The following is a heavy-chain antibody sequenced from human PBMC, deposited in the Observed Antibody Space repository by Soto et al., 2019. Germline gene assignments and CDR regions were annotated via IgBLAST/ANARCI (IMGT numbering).Heavy chain of an antibody. J-gene: IGHJ6*02. CDR1: GFSLSTSGVG. V-gene: IGHV2-5*02. CDR3: AHIPMVRGVIHYYYYGMDV. Sequence: QITLKESGPTLVKPTQTLTLTCTFSGFSLSTSGVGVGWIRQPPGKALEWLALIYWDDDKRSSPSLKSRLTINKDTSKNQVVLTMTNMDPVDTATYYCAHIPMVRGVIHYYYYGMDVWCPGTTVTVSS. D-gene: IGHD3-10*01. CDR2: IYWDDDK.